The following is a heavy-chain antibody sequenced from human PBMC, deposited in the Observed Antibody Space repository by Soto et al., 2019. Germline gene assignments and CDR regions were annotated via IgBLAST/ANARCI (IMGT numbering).Heavy chain of an antibody. V-gene: IGHV1-2*02. CDR2: INPNSGDT. J-gene: IGHJ6*02. CDR1: GYIFTGYH. CDR3: ARDARGTRGFDEMDI. Sequence: QVHLVQSGAEVKKPGASVKVSCKASGYIFTGYHIHWVRQAPGRGLEWMGWINPNSGDTEYAQNFQGRVTMTRDTSFNSVYMEMSGLMSDDTAVYYCARDARGTRGFDEMDIWGQGTTVTVSS. D-gene: IGHD3-9*01.